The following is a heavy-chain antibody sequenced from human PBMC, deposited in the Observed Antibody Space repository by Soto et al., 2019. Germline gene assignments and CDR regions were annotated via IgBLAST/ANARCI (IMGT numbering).Heavy chain of an antibody. D-gene: IGHD6-13*01. CDR3: ATSSSWGWFDP. CDR2: IYYSGGT. J-gene: IGHJ5*02. Sequence: QVQLQESDPGLVKPSETLSLTCTVSGCSISSYYCSWIRQPPGKGLEWIGYIYYSGGTNYNPSLNSRVTISVDTSKNQFSLKLSSVTAADTAVYHCATSSSWGWFDPWGQGTLVTVSS. CDR1: GCSISSYY. V-gene: IGHV4-59*08.